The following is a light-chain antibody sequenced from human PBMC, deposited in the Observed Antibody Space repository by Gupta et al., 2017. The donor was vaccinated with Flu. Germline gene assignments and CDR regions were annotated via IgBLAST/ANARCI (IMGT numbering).Light chain of an antibody. J-gene: IGKJ1*01. Sequence: QQKSGKAPRLLINAASSLQSGVPLRFSGSGSGTDFTLTINSLQPEDFATYYCQQSYSSPQTFGQGTKVEVK. CDR2: AAS. CDR3: QQSYSSPQT. V-gene: IGKV1-39*01.